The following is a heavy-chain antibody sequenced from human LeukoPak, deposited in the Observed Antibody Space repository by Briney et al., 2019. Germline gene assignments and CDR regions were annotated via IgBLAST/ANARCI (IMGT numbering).Heavy chain of an antibody. Sequence: SETLSLTCAVYGGSFSGYYWSWIRQPPGKGLEWIGEINHSGSTYYNPSLKSRVTISVDLSKNQFSLKLTSVTAADTAVYYCARLYSSGWTPFFDYWGQGTLVTVSA. J-gene: IGHJ4*02. D-gene: IGHD6-19*01. CDR1: GGSFSGYY. CDR3: ARLYSSGWTPFFDY. CDR2: INHSGST. V-gene: IGHV4-34*01.